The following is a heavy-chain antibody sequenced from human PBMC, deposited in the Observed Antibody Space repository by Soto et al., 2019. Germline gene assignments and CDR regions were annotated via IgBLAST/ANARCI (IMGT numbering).Heavy chain of an antibody. J-gene: IGHJ6*03. V-gene: IGHV1-3*01. Sequence: ASVKVSCKTSGYTLTAYAMHWVRQAPGHSLESLGWINADNSNTKVSEKFEGRVTITRDTVANAVYMELSSLTSEDTAVYYCARARRDNWNHRYYYYYYMDVWGKGTTVTVSS. CDR3: ARARRDNWNHRYYYYYYMDV. CDR2: INADNSNT. CDR1: GYTLTAYA. D-gene: IGHD1-20*01.